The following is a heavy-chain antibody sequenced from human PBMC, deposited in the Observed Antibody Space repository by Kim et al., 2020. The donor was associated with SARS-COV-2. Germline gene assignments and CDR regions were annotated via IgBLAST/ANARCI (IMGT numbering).Heavy chain of an antibody. V-gene: IGHV1-69*04. Sequence: IANYAQKFQGRVTITAEKSTSTAYMELSSLRSEDTAVYYCARARFGEFDYWGQGTLVTVSS. CDR3: ARARFGEFDY. CDR2: IA. J-gene: IGHJ4*02. D-gene: IGHD3-10*01.